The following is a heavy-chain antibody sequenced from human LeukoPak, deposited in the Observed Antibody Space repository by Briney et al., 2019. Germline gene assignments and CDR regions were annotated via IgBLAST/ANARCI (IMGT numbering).Heavy chain of an antibody. CDR2: ISGSGDNT. CDR3: AKDTSIGRYCTNGICSPFDY. CDR1: GFTFSSYA. D-gene: IGHD2-8*01. V-gene: IGHV3-23*01. Sequence: GGSLRLSCAASGFTFSSYAMSWVRQAPGKGLEWVSAISGSGDNTYDADSVKGRFTISGDNSKNTLYLQMNSLRAEDTAVYYCAKDTSIGRYCTNGICSPFDYWGQGTLVTVSS. J-gene: IGHJ4*02.